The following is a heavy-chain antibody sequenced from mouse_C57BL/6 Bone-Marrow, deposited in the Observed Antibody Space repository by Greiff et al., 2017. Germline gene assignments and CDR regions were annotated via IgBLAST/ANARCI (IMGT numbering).Heavy chain of an antibody. Sequence: EVQLQQSGAELVRPGASVKLSCTASGFNIKDDYMHWVKQRPEQGLEWIGWIDPENGATEYASKFQGKATITADTSSNTAYQQLSSLTSEDTAVYYCTRYGSSYDRFADWGQGTLVTVSA. CDR3: TRYGSSYDRFAD. CDR1: GFNIKDDY. D-gene: IGHD1-1*01. J-gene: IGHJ3*01. V-gene: IGHV14-4*01. CDR2: IDPENGAT.